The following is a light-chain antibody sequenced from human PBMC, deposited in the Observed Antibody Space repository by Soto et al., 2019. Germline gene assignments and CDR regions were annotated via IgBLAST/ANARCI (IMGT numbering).Light chain of an antibody. CDR2: DAS. V-gene: IGKV3D-20*01. J-gene: IGKJ4*01. CDR1: QSVSSSY. Sequence: EIVLTQSPATLSLSPGERVILSCGASQSVSSSYLAWYQQKPGLAPRVLMYDASSRATGIPDSFSGSGSGTDFTLTISRLEPEDFALYCCQQDGSSPRLAFGGGTKVEIK. CDR3: QQDGSSPRLA.